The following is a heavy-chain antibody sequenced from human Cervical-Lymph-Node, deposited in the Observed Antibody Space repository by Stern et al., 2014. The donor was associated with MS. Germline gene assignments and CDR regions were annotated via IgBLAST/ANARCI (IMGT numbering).Heavy chain of an antibody. D-gene: IGHD2-2*01. CDR3: ARGRRIVVVPSAIDGFDP. CDR1: GYTFTDSS. CDR2: INPNSGGT. V-gene: IGHV1-2*06. J-gene: IGHJ5*02. Sequence: QVQLVESGAEVKKPGASVKVSCKASGYTFTDSSMHWVRQAPGQGLEWMGRINPNSGGTNYAQKFQGTVTMTRDTSISTAYMELSRLRSDDTAVYYCARGRRIVVVPSAIDGFDPWGQGTLVTVSS.